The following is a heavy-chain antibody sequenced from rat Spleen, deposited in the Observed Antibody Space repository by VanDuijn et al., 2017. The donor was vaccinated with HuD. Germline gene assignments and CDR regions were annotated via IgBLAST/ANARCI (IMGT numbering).Heavy chain of an antibody. J-gene: IGHJ2*01. CDR1: GFSLTSYH. Sequence: QVQLKESEPDLVQPSQTLSLTCTVSGFSLTSYHVHWVRQPPGKGLEWMGVIWSNGDTHYNSVIKSRLSISRDTSKSQVFLKMNSLRSEDTATYYCTRRRSHFDYWGQGVMVTVSS. D-gene: IGHD1-11*01. CDR2: IWSNGDT. V-gene: IGHV2-27*01. CDR3: TRRRSHFDY.